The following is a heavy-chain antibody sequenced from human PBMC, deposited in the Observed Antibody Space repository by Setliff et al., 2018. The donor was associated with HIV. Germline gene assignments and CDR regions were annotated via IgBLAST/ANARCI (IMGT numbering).Heavy chain of an antibody. D-gene: IGHD1-26*01. CDR2: ISGSGGGT. J-gene: IGHJ4*02. CDR3: AKDPYSGTFTLYYFDY. CDR1: GFTSSTYA. V-gene: IGHV3-23*01. Sequence: LRLSCAASGFTSSTYAMSWVRQAPGKGLEWVAAISGSGGGTYYADSAKGRFTISRDNSKNTLYLQMNSLRVEDTAIYYCAKDPYSGTFTLYYFDYWGQGTLVTVSS.